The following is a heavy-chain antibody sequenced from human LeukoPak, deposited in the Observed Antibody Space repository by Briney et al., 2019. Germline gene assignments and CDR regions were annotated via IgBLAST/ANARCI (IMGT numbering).Heavy chain of an antibody. Sequence: ASVKVSCKASGYTFTSYYMHWVRQAPGQGLEWMGIINPSGGSTSYAQKFQGRVTMTRDTSTSTVYMELSSLRSEDTAVYYCARVMRPLYYDSSGPFDYWGQGPLVTVPS. D-gene: IGHD3-22*01. CDR3: ARVMRPLYYDSSGPFDY. CDR1: GYTFTSYY. V-gene: IGHV1-46*01. J-gene: IGHJ4*02. CDR2: INPSGGST.